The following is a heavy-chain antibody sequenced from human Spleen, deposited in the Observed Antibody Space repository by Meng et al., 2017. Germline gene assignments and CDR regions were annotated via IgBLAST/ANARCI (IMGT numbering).Heavy chain of an antibody. Sequence: QLPRWGSGRCKRSDTLSRTCFVSGGSFSDSYWSWLRQPPGKGLEWIGEINHSGSTNYNPSLESRATISVDTSQNNLSLKLSSVTAADSAVYYCARGPTTMAHDFDYWGQGTLVTVSS. V-gene: IGHV4-34*01. CDR3: ARGPTTMAHDFDY. D-gene: IGHD4-11*01. CDR2: INHSGST. J-gene: IGHJ4*02. CDR1: GGSFSDSY.